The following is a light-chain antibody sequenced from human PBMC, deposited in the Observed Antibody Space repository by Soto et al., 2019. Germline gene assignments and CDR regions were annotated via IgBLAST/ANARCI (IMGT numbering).Light chain of an antibody. V-gene: IGLV2-14*01. CDR2: DVN. CDR1: SSDVGGYSS. J-gene: IGLJ1*01. CDR3: SSFTSSMTNV. Sequence: QSALTRPASVSGSPGQSITISCTGTSSDVGGYSSVSWYQQHPDKAPKLILYDVNDRPSGVSYRFSGSKSGNTASLTISGLQAADEADYFCSSFTSSMTNVFGSGTKVTVL.